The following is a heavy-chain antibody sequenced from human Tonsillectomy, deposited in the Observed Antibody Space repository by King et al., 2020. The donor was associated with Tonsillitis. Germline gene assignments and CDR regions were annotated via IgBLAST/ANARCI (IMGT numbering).Heavy chain of an antibody. CDR2: MYYNGDT. D-gene: IGHD3-16*02. CDR3: ARRGHLGVLSLRGHAFDI. J-gene: IGHJ3*02. Sequence: QLQESGPGLVKPSETLSLTCTVSGGSISSSSYYWGWIRQPPGKGLEWIASMYYNGDTYYNASLKSRVTISVDRSKNQLSLKLSAVSAADTAIYYCARRGHLGVLSLRGHAFDIWGQGTMVAVSS. V-gene: IGHV4-39*07. CDR1: GGSISSSSYY.